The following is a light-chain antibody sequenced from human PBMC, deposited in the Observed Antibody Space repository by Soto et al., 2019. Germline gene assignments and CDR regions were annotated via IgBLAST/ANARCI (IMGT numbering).Light chain of an antibody. CDR1: QSVSSSC. V-gene: IGKV3-20*01. J-gene: IGKJ1*01. Sequence: EIVLTQSPGTLSLSPGERATLSCRASQSVSSSCLAWYQQKPGQAPRLLIYDASSRATGIPDRFSGGGSGTDFTLTINRLEPEDFATYYCQTIGTFGQGTKVEIK. CDR2: DAS. CDR3: QTIGT.